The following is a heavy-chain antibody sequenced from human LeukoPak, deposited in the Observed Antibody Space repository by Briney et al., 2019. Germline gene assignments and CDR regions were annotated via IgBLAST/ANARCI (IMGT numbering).Heavy chain of an antibody. J-gene: IGHJ4*02. CDR2: IRSKANSYAA. CDR3: TRFGSDDGEYAY. CDR1: GFTFSGSA. D-gene: IGHD4-17*01. Sequence: GGSLRLSCAASGFTFSGSAMHWVRQASGKGLEWVGRIRSKANSYAAAYAASVKGRFTISRDDSKDTAYLQLNSLKTEDTAVYYCTRFGSDDGEYAYWGQGTLVTVSS. V-gene: IGHV3-73*01.